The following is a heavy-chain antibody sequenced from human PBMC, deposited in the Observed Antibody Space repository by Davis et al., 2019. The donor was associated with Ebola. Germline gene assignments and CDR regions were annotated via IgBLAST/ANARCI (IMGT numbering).Heavy chain of an antibody. CDR2: INHSGST. Sequence: MPSETLSLTCAVYGGSFSGYYWSWIRQPPGKGLEWIGEINHSGSTNYNPSLKSRVTISVDTSKNQFSLKLSSVTAADTAVYYCARYPLWSGYSYYYYGMDVWGQGTTVTVSS. V-gene: IGHV4-34*01. CDR1: GGSFSGYY. CDR3: ARYPLWSGYSYYYYGMDV. D-gene: IGHD3-3*01. J-gene: IGHJ6*02.